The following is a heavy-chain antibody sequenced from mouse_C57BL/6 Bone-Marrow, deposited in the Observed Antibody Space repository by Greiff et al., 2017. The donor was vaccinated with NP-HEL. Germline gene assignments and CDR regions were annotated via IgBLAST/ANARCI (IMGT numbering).Heavy chain of an antibody. Sequence: EVKLKQSGAELVRPGASVKLSCTASGYNFTDDYMHWVKQRPEQGLEWIGWIDPENGDTEYASKFQGKATITADTSSTTAYLQLSSLTSEDTAVYYCTYSSAVVPYAIDYWGQGTSVTVSS. CDR2: IDPENGDT. J-gene: IGHJ4*01. CDR1: GYNFTDDY. CDR3: TYSSAVVPYAIDY. V-gene: IGHV14-4*01. D-gene: IGHD1-1*01.